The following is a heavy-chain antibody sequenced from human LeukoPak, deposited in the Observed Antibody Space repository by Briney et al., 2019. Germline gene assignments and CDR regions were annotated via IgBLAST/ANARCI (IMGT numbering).Heavy chain of an antibody. CDR1: GFTFSNYG. Sequence: RGSLRLSCAASGFTFSNYGMHWVRQAPGKGLEWVAVMSSDGSNKYHADSVKGRFTISRDNSENTLYLQMNSLRPEDTAVYYCAKDLGSTGAYYYYGMDVWGQGTTVTVSS. V-gene: IGHV3-30*18. J-gene: IGHJ6*02. CDR2: MSSDGSNK. D-gene: IGHD2-2*01. CDR3: AKDLGSTGAYYYYGMDV.